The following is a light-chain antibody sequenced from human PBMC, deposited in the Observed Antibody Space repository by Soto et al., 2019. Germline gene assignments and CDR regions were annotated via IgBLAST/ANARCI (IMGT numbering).Light chain of an antibody. CDR3: QQYNNWPRT. J-gene: IGKJ1*01. CDR1: QSVSSN. V-gene: IGKV3-15*01. Sequence: EIVMTQSPATLSVSPGERATLSCRASQSVSSNLAWYQQKPSQAPRLLIYGASTKATGIPARFSGSGSGTEFTLIIISLQSEDFAVYYCQQYNNWPRTFGQGTKVDIK. CDR2: GAS.